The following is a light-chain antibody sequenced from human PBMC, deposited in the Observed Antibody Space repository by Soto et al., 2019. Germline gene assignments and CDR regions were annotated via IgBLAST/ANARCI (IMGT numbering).Light chain of an antibody. CDR2: ETS. Sequence: DIQLTQSPSTLSASVGDRVTITCRASQTISRCLAWYQQKPGKAPNLLIYETSNLESGVPSRFSGSGSGTEFTLTVSRLQPDDFATYYCQYYNDYCWTFGQGTKEEIK. V-gene: IGKV1-5*03. CDR1: QTISRC. J-gene: IGKJ1*01. CDR3: QYYNDYCWT.